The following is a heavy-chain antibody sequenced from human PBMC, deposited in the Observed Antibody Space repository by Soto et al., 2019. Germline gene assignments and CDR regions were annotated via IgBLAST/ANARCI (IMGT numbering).Heavy chain of an antibody. J-gene: IGHJ4*02. CDR1: GFTFSSYG. CDR2: SSATGAGT. CDR3: AKDRRAGGNYGFYSDF. Sequence: VGSMRLSCAASGFTFSSYGMTWVRQAPGKGLEWVSFSSATGAGTYYADSVKGRFTISRDNSKNTLYLQMTSLRADDTAVYYCAKDRRAGGNYGFYSDFWGQGALVTVSS. V-gene: IGHV3-23*01. D-gene: IGHD1-7*01.